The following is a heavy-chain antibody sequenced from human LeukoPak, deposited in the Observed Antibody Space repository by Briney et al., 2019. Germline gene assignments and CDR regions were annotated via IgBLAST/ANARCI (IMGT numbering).Heavy chain of an antibody. V-gene: IGHV4-61*02. Sequence: SETLSLTCTVSGGSISSGSYYWSWIRQPAGKGLEWIGRIYTSGSTNYNPSLKSRVTISLDTSKNQFSLKLSSVTAADTAVYYCARDKYSSSWYNPDYWGQGTLVTVSS. CDR1: GGSISSGSYY. J-gene: IGHJ4*02. D-gene: IGHD6-13*01. CDR3: ARDKYSSSWYNPDY. CDR2: IYTSGST.